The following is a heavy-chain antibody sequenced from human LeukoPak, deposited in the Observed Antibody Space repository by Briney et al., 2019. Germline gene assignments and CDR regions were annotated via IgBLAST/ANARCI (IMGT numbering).Heavy chain of an antibody. CDR1: GFTFSSYA. V-gene: IGHV3-23*01. CDR3: AKDLPYNYYGSGSYYGY. D-gene: IGHD3-10*01. J-gene: IGHJ4*02. Sequence: GGSLRLSCAASGFTFSSYAMSWVRQAPGKGLEWVSAISGSGGSTYYADSVKGRFTISRDNSKNTLYLQMNSLRAEDTAVYYCAKDLPYNYYGSGSYYGYWGQGTLVTVSS. CDR2: ISGSGGST.